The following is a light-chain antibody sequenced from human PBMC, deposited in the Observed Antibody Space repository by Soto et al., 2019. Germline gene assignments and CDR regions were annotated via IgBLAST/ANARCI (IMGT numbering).Light chain of an antibody. CDR3: QVWDSGSEVV. CDR2: DDS. V-gene: IGLV3-21*02. J-gene: IGLJ2*01. Sequence: SYELTQPPSVSVAPGQTATITCGGNNIGSKSVHWYQQQPGLAPVVVVYDDSDRPSGIPERFSGSNSGNTATLTISRVEAGDEADYYFQVWDSGSEVVFGGGTKLTVL. CDR1: NIGSKS.